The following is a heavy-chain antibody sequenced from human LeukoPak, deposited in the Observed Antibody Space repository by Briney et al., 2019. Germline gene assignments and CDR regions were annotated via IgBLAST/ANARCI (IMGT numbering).Heavy chain of an antibody. Sequence: VSGPTLVNPTQTLTLTCTFSGFSLSTSGVGVGWIRQPPGKALEWLALIYWDDDMRYSPSLTSRLTITKDTSKNQVVLTMTNMDPVDTVTYYCAHFTTISGSFLGFDYWGQGTLVTVSS. CDR2: IYWDDDM. J-gene: IGHJ4*02. CDR1: GFSLSTSGVG. D-gene: IGHD3-3*01. CDR3: AHFTTISGSFLGFDY. V-gene: IGHV2-5*02.